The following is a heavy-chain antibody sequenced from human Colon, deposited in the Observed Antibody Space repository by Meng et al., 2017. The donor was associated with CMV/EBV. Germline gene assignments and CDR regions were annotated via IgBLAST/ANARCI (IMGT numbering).Heavy chain of an antibody. Sequence: GGSLRLSCAASGFTFSSYSMNWVRQAPGKGLEWVSSISSSSYIYYADSVKGGFTISRDNAKNSLYLHMNSLRAEDTAVYYCARDSLGFGVVVPAAIGWFDPWGQGTLVTVSS. J-gene: IGHJ5*02. CDR2: ISSSSYI. CDR3: ARDSLGFGVVVPAAIGWFDP. CDR1: GFTFSSYS. D-gene: IGHD2-2*02. V-gene: IGHV3-21*01.